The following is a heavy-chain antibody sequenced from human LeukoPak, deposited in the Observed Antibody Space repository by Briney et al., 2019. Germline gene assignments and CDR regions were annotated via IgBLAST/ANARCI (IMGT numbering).Heavy chain of an antibody. CDR2: ISSSSSYI. CDR3: ARDTEAVAGTDY. Sequence: GGSLRLSCAASGFTFSSYSMNWVRQAPGKGLEWVSSISSSSSYIYYADSVKGRFTISRDNAKNSLYLQMNSLRAEDTAVYYCARDTEAVAGTDYWGQGTLVTVSS. CDR1: GFTFSSYS. J-gene: IGHJ4*02. D-gene: IGHD6-19*01. V-gene: IGHV3-21*01.